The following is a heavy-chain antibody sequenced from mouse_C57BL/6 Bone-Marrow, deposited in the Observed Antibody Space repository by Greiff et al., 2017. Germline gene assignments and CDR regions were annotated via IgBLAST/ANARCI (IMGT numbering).Heavy chain of an antibody. CDR1: GYTFTSYG. J-gene: IGHJ1*03. D-gene: IGHD1-1*01. CDR3: ARRYYGSSYWYFDV. CDR2: IYPRSGNT. V-gene: IGHV1-81*01. Sequence: QVQLKQSGAELARPGASVKLSCKASGYTFTSYGISWVKQRTGQGLEWIGEIYPRSGNTYYNEKFKGKATLTADKSSSTAYMELRSLTSEDSAVYVCARRYYGSSYWYFDVWGTGTTVTVSS.